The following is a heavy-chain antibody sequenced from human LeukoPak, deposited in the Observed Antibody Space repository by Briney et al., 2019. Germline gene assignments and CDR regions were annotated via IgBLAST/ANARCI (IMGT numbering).Heavy chain of an antibody. D-gene: IGHD3-3*01. J-gene: IGHJ4*02. CDR1: GFTFSTYN. CDR3: ARDMVAISGVVTYDY. V-gene: IGHV3-48*01. CDR2: ISSGGSLI. Sequence: PGGSLRLSCAASGFTFSTYNMNWVRQAPGKGLERVSSISSGGSLIYYADSVKGRFTISRDNAKNSLYLQMNSLRAEDTAVYYCARDMVAISGVVTYDYWGQGTLVTVSS.